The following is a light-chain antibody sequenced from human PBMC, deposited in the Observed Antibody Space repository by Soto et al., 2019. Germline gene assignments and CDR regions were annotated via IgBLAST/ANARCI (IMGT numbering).Light chain of an antibody. Sequence: EIVITHSPATLSVSPVERATLSGRSSQSVRSNFLAWYQQKPGQAPRLLIYGASNRATGIPDRFSGSGSGTEFTLTISSLQSEDFAVYYCQQYNDWPQTLGQGTKVHI. J-gene: IGKJ1*01. V-gene: IGKV3D-15*01. CDR1: QSVRSN. CDR3: QQYNDWPQT. CDR2: GAS.